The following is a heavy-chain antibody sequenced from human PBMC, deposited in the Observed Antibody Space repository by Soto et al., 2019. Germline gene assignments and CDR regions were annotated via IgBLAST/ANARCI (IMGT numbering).Heavy chain of an antibody. CDR3: ARSDYHDSSGSYDDGYFFEL. J-gene: IGHJ3*01. D-gene: IGHD3-22*01. CDR2: INPSGGST. V-gene: IGHV1-46*01. CDR1: VYTLTSYY. Sequence: ASVKLSCKASVYTLTSYYMHWLRHAPRQGLEWMGIINPSGGSTSYAQKFQGRVTGTRDTSTSTVYMELSSLRSEDKAVDYRARSDYHDSSGSYDDGYFFELSRQGTMDTVSS.